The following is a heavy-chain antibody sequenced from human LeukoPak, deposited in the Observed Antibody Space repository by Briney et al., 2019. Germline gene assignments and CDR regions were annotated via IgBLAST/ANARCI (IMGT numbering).Heavy chain of an antibody. J-gene: IGHJ6*02. Sequence: GESLKISCKGSGYIFTSYLIGGVLQMPGKGLEWMGIIYPGDSDTKDSPSFQGQVTISADKSTRTAYLQWGSLTASDTAIYYCARQSTKGVLRFLVWGQGTTVIVSS. D-gene: IGHD3-3*01. CDR2: IYPGDSDT. CDR1: GYIFTSYL. V-gene: IGHV5-51*01. CDR3: ARQSTKGVLRFLV.